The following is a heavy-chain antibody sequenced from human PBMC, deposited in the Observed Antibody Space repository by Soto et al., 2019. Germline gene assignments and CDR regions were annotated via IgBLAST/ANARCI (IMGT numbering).Heavy chain of an antibody. CDR1: GDSISSSYY. CDR2: IYYGGST. Sequence: SETLSLTCTVSGDSISSSYYWGWIRQPPGKGLEWIGIIYYGGSTYSNPSLKSRVTISVDTSKNQFSLNLSSVTAADTAVYYCARRGSNSWSSFDYWGQGTQVTVSS. CDR3: ARRGSNSWSSFDY. D-gene: IGHD6-13*01. V-gene: IGHV4-39*01. J-gene: IGHJ4*02.